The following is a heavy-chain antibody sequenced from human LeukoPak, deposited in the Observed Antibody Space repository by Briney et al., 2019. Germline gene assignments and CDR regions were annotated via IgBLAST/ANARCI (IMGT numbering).Heavy chain of an antibody. J-gene: IGHJ4*02. CDR3: ARAGTATGLDY. D-gene: IGHD2-15*01. V-gene: IGHV1-69*04. CDR1: GGTFSSYA. Sequence: SVKVSCKASGGTFSSYALSWVRQAPGQGLEWMGRIIPVLGTANYAQKFQGRVTITADKSTGTAYMELSSLRSEDTAVYYCARAGTATGLDYWGQGTLVTVSS. CDR2: IIPVLGTA.